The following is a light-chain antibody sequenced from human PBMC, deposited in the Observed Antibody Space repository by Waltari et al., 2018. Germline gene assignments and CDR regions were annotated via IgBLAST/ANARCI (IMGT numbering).Light chain of an antibody. CDR2: EDN. Sequence: NFMLTQPHSVSESPGKTLIISCTRSRGRIASNYVQCYPHPPGRAPTTVIYEDNERPSGFPDLFSGSIDSSSNSASLTISGLKTEDEADYYCQSYDTSNHNVVFGGGTKLTVL. V-gene: IGLV6-57*03. J-gene: IGLJ2*01. CDR3: QSYDTSNHNVV. CDR1: RGRIASNY.